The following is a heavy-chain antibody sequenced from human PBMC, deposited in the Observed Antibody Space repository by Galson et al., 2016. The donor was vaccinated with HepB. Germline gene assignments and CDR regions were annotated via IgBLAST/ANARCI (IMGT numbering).Heavy chain of an antibody. Sequence: SVKVSCKATRDSFGSFAFSWVRQAPGQGLEWVGGIIPRFGIPKSAPRFRDRLTITADESSNTVFMELSSLRFDDTALYYCARGPGTDYYGSGTYGIFDSWGLGTVVSVSS. J-gene: IGHJ4*01. D-gene: IGHD3-10*01. V-gene: IGHV1-69*13. CDR3: ARGPGTDYYGSGTYGIFDS. CDR1: RDSFGSFA. CDR2: IIPRFGIP.